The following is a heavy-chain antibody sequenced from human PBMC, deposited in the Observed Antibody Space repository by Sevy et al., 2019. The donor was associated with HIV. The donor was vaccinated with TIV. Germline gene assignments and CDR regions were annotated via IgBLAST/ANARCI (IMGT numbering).Heavy chain of an antibody. Sequence: ETLSLTCAVSAYSISSDYYWGWVRQPPGKGLEWIGSIYHSGYSYYNPSFKSRVTISVNTSKNQFSLKLSSVTAADTAVYYCARAIGTQVAGLYYFDYWGQGTLVTVSS. CDR2: IYHSGYS. V-gene: IGHV4-38-2*01. CDR3: ARAIGTQVAGLYYFDY. J-gene: IGHJ4*02. D-gene: IGHD6-19*01. CDR1: AYSISSDYY.